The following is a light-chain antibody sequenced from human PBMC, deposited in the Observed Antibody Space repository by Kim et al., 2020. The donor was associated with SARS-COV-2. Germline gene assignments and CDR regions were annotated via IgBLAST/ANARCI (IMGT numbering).Light chain of an antibody. J-gene: IGLJ1*01. CDR2: DVS. CDR3: SSHTTSSTYV. CDR1: SSGVGYYDA. Sequence: SVTRSCAGTSSGVGYYDAVSWYQQHPGRAPRLIIYDVSVRTSWVSNRFSGSQSGNTASLTISGLRAEDEADYYCSSHTTSSTYVFGLGTRVTVL. V-gene: IGLV2-14*04.